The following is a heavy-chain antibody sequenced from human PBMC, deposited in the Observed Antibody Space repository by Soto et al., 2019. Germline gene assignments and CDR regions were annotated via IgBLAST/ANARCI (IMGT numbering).Heavy chain of an antibody. V-gene: IGHV3-48*01. CDR3: ARELTYGDYGLDY. CDR1: GFTLRNYI. CDR2: ISSSSSTI. J-gene: IGHJ4*02. D-gene: IGHD4-17*01. Sequence: GGSLRLSCAGSGFTLRNYIMICVRQAPGKGLEWISYISSSSSTIYYADSVKGRFTISRDNAKNSLYLQMNSLRAEDTAVYYCARELTYGDYGLDYWGQGTLVTVSS.